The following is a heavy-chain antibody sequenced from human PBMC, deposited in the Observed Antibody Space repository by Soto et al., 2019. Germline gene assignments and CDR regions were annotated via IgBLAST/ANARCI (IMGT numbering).Heavy chain of an antibody. D-gene: IGHD3-10*01. CDR2: ISYVGSNK. J-gene: IGHJ6*02. CDR3: AKDDKRGGSGANYGMDV. Sequence: QVHLVESGGGVVQPGRSLRLSCAASGFTFSDYGMHWVRQAPGKGLEWVAVISYVGSNKYYADSVKGRFTISRDNSKNTVSLQLNSLRAEDTALYYCAKDDKRGGSGANYGMDVWGQGTAVTVSS. CDR1: GFTFSDYG. V-gene: IGHV3-30*18.